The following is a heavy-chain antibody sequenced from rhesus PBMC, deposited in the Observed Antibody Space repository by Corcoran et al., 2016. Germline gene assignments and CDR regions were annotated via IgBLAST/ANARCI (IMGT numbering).Heavy chain of an antibody. Sequence: QLQLQESGPGLVKPSETLSLTCAVSGGSISSGHWWNWIRQPPVKGLEWIGYISGSSAATYYNPYHKSRVTFSRDTYKNHFSLRLNSVTAADTAVYYWARGSTVDYWGPGVLVTVSS. CDR3: ARGSTVDY. J-gene: IGHJ4*01. CDR2: ISGSSAAT. CDR1: GGSISSGHW. V-gene: IGHV4-65*01.